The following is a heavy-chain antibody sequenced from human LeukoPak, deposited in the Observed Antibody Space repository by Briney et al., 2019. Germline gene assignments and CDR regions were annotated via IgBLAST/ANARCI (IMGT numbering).Heavy chain of an antibody. Sequence: SGTLSLTCTVSGGSISSSSYYWGWIRQPPGKGLEWIGSIYYSGSTYYNPSLKSRVTISVDTSKNQFSLKLSSVTAADTAVYYCARVSPYYYDSSGYYGPFGPWGQGTLVTVSS. CDR3: ARVSPYYYDSSGYYGPFGP. CDR1: GGSISSSSYY. D-gene: IGHD3-22*01. J-gene: IGHJ5*02. CDR2: IYYSGST. V-gene: IGHV4-39*07.